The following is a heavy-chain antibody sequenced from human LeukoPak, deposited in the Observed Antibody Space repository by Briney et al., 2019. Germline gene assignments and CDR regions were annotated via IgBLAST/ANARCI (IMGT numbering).Heavy chain of an antibody. Sequence: KPSQTLSLTCAVSGGSISSGGYSWSWIRQPPGKGLEWIGSVYYTGSTSYNLSLESRVTISIDTSKNQFSLKLSSVTAADTAVYYCGRYCSATSCYTFDYWGRGILVTVSS. D-gene: IGHD2-2*02. CDR1: GGSISSGGYS. V-gene: IGHV4-30-2*03. CDR2: VYYTGST. J-gene: IGHJ4*02. CDR3: GRYCSATSCYTFDY.